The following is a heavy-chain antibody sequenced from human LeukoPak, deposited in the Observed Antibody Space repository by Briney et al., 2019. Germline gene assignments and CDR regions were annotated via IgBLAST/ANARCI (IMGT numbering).Heavy chain of an antibody. J-gene: IGHJ4*02. V-gene: IGHV1-2*07. CDR1: GYAFPDYY. Sequence: AVQVSCKASGYAFPDYYIHWVRQAPAQGLEWVGWINPNSGGTIYEHECGGRSTMTRDTSISTLYMELSRLRSDDTAVYYCARSTGTTFGFSDYWGPGPLLPVSS. CDR3: ARSTGTTFGFSDY. D-gene: IGHD3-16*01. CDR2: INPNSGGT.